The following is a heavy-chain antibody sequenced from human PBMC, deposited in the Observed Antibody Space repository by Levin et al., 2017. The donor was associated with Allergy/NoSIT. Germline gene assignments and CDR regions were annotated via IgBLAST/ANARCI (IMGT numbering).Heavy chain of an antibody. CDR2: IYYSRGT. D-gene: IGHD2-2*01. Sequence: SETLSLTCTVSGGSINSGAYFWTWIRQHPGKGLEWIGYIYYSRGTYYNPSLKSRVTMSLDTSRNQFSLKLTSVTAADTAVYYCARGMPDNWFEPWGQGTLVTVSS. CDR3: ARGMPDNWFEP. J-gene: IGHJ5*02. V-gene: IGHV4-31*03. CDR1: GGSINSGAYF.